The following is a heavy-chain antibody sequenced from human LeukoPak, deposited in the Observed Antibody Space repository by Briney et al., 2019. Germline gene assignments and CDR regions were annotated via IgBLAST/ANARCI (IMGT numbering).Heavy chain of an antibody. CDR2: ISSGGSII. CDR3: ARDPQWLGHPFDY. V-gene: IGHV3-48*01. D-gene: IGHD6-19*01. J-gene: IGHJ4*02. Sequence: GGSLRLSCAASGFAFSSYSMNWVRQAPGKGLEWVSYISSGGSIIYYGDSVKGRITISRDNGKNSLYLQMNSLRAEDTAVYYCARDPQWLGHPFDYWGQGTLVIVSS. CDR1: GFAFSSYS.